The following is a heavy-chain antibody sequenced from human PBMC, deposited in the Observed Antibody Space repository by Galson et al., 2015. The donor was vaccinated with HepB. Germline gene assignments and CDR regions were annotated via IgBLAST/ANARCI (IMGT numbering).Heavy chain of an antibody. D-gene: IGHD6-6*01. CDR3: ARDPKWYSSSEGFDY. J-gene: IGHJ4*02. V-gene: IGHV6-1*01. Sequence: CAISGDSVSSNSAARNWIRQSPSRGLEWLGRTYYRSKWYNDYAVSVKSRITINPDTSKNQFSLQLNSVTPEDTAVYYCARDPKWYSSSEGFDYWGQGTLVTVSS. CDR2: TYYRSKWYN. CDR1: GDSVSSNSAA.